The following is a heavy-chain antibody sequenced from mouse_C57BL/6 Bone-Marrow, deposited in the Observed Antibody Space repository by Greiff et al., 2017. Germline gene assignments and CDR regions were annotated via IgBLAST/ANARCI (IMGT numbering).Heavy chain of an antibody. J-gene: IGHJ4*01. CDR2: ISSGSSTI. CDR3: ARSSTGDAMDY. V-gene: IGHV5-17*01. D-gene: IGHD1-1*01. CDR1: GFTFSDYG. Sequence: VQLKESGGGLVKPGGSLKLSCAASGFTFSDYGMHWVRQAPEKGLEWVAYISSGSSTIYYADTVKGRFTISRDNAKNTLFLQMTSLRSEDTAMYYCARSSTGDAMDYWGQGTSVTVSS.